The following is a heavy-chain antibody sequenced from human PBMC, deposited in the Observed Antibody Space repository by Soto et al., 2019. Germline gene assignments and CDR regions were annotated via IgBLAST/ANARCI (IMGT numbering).Heavy chain of an antibody. CDR2: IIPIFGTA. Sequence: QVQLVQSGAEVKKPGSSVKVSCKASGGTFSSYAISWLRQAPGQGLEWMGGIIPIFGTANYAQKFQGRVTITADESTNKADMELSSLRSADTAVYYWARDEQLVGYYYFYGMDVWGHGTTVTVSS. J-gene: IGHJ6*02. CDR1: GGTFSSYA. V-gene: IGHV1-69*01. CDR3: ARDEQLVGYYYFYGMDV. D-gene: IGHD6-6*01.